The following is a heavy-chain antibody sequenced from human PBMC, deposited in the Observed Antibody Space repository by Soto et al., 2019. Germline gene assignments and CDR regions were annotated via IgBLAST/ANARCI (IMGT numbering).Heavy chain of an antibody. D-gene: IGHD6-19*01. CDR1: GFTFDDYA. V-gene: IGHV3-9*01. J-gene: IGHJ4*02. Sequence: GGSLRLPCAASGFTFDDYAMHWVRQAPGKGLEWVSGISWNSGSIGYADSVKGRFTISRDNAKNSLYLQMNSLRAEDTALYYCAKDLNIAVAGTVDYWGQGTLVTVSS. CDR3: AKDLNIAVAGTVDY. CDR2: ISWNSGSI.